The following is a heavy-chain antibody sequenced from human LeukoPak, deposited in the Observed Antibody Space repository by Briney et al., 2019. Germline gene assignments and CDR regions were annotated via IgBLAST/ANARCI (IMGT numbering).Heavy chain of an antibody. V-gene: IGHV3-23*01. J-gene: IGHJ4*02. CDR2: IRASGGAT. CDR1: GFTLGSYD. Sequence: YPGGSLRLSCEASGFTLGSYDMHSVRQPRGKGLEWVSGIRASGGATYCADSVKGRLNTSRDNSENTIYLLINTLRAEHTPIYYSALLRSKLLWRIAYRGPGTLVTVSS. CDR3: ALLRSKLLWRIAY. D-gene: IGHD3-10*01.